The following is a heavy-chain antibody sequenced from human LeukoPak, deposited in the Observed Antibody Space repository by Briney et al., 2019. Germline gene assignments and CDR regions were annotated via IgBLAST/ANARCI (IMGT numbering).Heavy chain of an antibody. CDR1: GFSFDDYA. D-gene: IGHD6-19*01. Sequence: PGGSLRLSCAASGFSFDDYATHWVRQAPGKGLEWVSGISWNSGSIGYADSVKGRFTISRDNAKNSLYLQMSSLRAEDTALYYCAKDIGIAVAGGQFDYWGQGTLVTVSS. J-gene: IGHJ4*02. CDR3: AKDIGIAVAGGQFDY. V-gene: IGHV3-9*01. CDR2: ISWNSGSI.